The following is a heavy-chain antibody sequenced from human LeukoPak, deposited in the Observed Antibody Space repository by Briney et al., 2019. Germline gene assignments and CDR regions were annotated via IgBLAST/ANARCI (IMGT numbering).Heavy chain of an antibody. J-gene: IGHJ4*02. CDR1: GGTFSSYA. CDR3: ARIIVGATTDTGFDY. Sequence: GASVKVSCKASGGTFSSYAISWVRQAPGQGLEWMGRIIPILGIANYAQKFQGRVTITADKSTSTAYMELSSLRSEDTAVYYCARIIVGATTDTGFDYWGQGTLVTVSS. V-gene: IGHV1-69*04. CDR2: IIPILGIA. D-gene: IGHD1-26*01.